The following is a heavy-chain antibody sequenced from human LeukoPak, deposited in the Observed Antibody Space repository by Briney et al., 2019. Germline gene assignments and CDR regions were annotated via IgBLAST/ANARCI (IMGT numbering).Heavy chain of an antibody. CDR2: ISGSGTST. J-gene: IGHJ6*04. V-gene: IGHV3-23*01. D-gene: IGHD3-3*01. CDR1: GFTFRSYA. CDR3: AKDLFRFLEWSPLDV. Sequence: PGGSLRLSCAASGFTFRSYAMSWVRQAPGKGLAWVSTISGSGTSTYYVDSVKGRFTISRDNSKNTLYLQMNSLRAEDTAVYYCAKDLFRFLEWSPLDVWGKGTTVTVSS.